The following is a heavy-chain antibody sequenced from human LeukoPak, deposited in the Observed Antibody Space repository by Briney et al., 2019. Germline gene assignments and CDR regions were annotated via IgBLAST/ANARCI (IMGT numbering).Heavy chain of an antibody. V-gene: IGHV3-7*01. J-gene: IGHJ5*02. D-gene: IGHD6-6*01. CDR1: GFTFSSYW. CDR3: AGTGSSSGNWFDP. CDR2: IKQDGSEK. Sequence: GGSLRLSCAASGFTFSSYWMSWVRQAPGKGLEWVANIKQDGSEKYYVDSVKGRFTISRDNAKNSLYLQMNSLRAEDTAVYYCAGTGSSSGNWFDPWGQGTLVTVSS.